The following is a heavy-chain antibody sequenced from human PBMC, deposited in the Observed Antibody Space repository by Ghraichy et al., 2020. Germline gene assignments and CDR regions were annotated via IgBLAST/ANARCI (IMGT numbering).Heavy chain of an antibody. Sequence: GGSLRLSCAASGFTFSSYGMHWVRQAPGKGLEWVAVISYDGSNKYYADSVKGRFTISRDNSKNTLYLQMNSLRAEDTAVYYCAKDLSGSYCDYWGQGTLVTVSS. V-gene: IGHV3-30*18. CDR2: ISYDGSNK. CDR3: AKDLSGSYCDY. D-gene: IGHD1-26*01. J-gene: IGHJ4*02. CDR1: GFTFSSYG.